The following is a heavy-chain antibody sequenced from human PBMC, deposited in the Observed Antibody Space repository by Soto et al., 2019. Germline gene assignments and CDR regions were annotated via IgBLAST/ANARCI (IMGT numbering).Heavy chain of an antibody. CDR3: VKGVGATMVGWYFDL. D-gene: IGHD1-26*01. J-gene: IGHJ2*01. V-gene: IGHV3-64D*08. Sequence: PGGSLRLSCSASGFTFSSYAMHWVRQAPGKGLEYVSAISSNGGSTYYADSVKGRFTISRDNSKNTLYLQMSSLRAEDTAVYYCVKGVGATMVGWYFDLWGRGTLVTVSS. CDR1: GFTFSSYA. CDR2: ISSNGGST.